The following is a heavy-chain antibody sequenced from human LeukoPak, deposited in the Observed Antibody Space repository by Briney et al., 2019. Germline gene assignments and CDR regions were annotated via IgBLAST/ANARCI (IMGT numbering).Heavy chain of an antibody. Sequence: QPGGCLRLSCAAPGFTFSSYAMYSVRQAPRKRLWWVSYISIIVITIYYADSVKGRFTISSDRATNSLFLQMNSLRAEDTAVYYCAREVVTQARYSGYDAFEIWGQGTMVTVSS. V-gene: IGHV3-48*03. CDR2: ISIIVITI. CDR1: GFTFSSYA. CDR3: AREVVTQARYSGYDAFEI. J-gene: IGHJ3*02. D-gene: IGHD5-12*01.